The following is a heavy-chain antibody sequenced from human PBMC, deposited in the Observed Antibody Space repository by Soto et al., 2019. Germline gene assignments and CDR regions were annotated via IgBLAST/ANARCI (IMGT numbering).Heavy chain of an antibody. CDR2: ISHDGGAK. Sequence: QVQLVESGGCVVQPGRSLRLSCAASGFPFSTTGMYWVGQAPGKGLEWVAMISHDGGAKYYADSVKGRFTISRDDSKNTLYLQMNSLRPEDTAVYYCAKDLYSSGWYNYFDPWGQGTLVTVSS. CDR3: AKDLYSSGWYNYFDP. V-gene: IGHV3-30*18. D-gene: IGHD6-19*01. J-gene: IGHJ5*02. CDR1: GFPFSTTG.